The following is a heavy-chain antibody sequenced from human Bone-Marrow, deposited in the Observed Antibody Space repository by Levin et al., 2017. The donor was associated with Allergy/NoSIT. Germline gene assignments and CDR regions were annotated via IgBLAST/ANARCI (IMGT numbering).Heavy chain of an antibody. V-gene: IGHV3-74*01. CDR1: GFTFNNYW. CDR2: INGDGSYA. J-gene: IGHJ4*02. D-gene: IGHD5-12*01. Sequence: GESLKISCAASGFTFNNYWMHWVRQVPGKGLVWVSRINGDGSYANYAASVQGRFTMSRDNARNTVFLQMDGLRPEDTALYYCARGGNSGWADYWGQGTLVTVSS. CDR3: ARGGNSGWADY.